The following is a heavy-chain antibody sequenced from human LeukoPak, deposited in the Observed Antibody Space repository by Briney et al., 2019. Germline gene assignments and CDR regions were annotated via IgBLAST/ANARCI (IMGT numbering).Heavy chain of an antibody. CDR1: GFTLSSYW. J-gene: IGHJ4*02. D-gene: IGHD3-10*01. CDR2: INPDGSTT. V-gene: IGHV3-74*01. Sequence: GGSLRLSCAASGFTLSSYWMHWVRQVPGKGLVWVSRINPDGSTTTYADSVKGRFTISRDNAKSSLFLQMNSLRAEDTAVYYCARARGAGPGAHFDYWGQGTPVTVSS. CDR3: ARARGAGPGAHFDY.